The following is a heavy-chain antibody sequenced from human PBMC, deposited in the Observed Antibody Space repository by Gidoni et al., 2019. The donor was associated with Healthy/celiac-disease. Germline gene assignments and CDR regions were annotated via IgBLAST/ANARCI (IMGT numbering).Heavy chain of an antibody. V-gene: IGHV3-21*01. J-gene: IGHJ5*02. CDR1: GFTFSSSS. CDR2: ISSSSSYI. CDR3: ARVMLRGNLVVPAATNWFDP. Sequence: EVQLVESGGGLVKPGGSLRLSCAASGFTFSSSSMHWVRQAPGKGLEWVSSISSSSSYIYYADSVKGRFTISRDNAKNSLYLQMNSLRAEDTAVYYCARVMLRGNLVVPAATNWFDPWGQGTLVTVSS. D-gene: IGHD2-2*01.